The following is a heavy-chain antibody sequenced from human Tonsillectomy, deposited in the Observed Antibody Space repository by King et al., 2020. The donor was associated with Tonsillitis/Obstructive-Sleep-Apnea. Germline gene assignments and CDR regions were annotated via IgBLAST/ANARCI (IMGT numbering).Heavy chain of an antibody. D-gene: IGHD2-2*02. CDR2: INHSGST. V-gene: IGHV4-34*01. Sequence: VQLQQWGAGLLKPSETLSLTCAVYGGSFSGYYWSWIRQPPGKGLEWIGEINHSGSTNYNPSLKSRVTISVDTSKNQFSLKLSSVTAADTAVYYCARDCSSTSCYMWPKRRFDYWGQGTLVTVSS. CDR1: GGSFSGYY. CDR3: ARDCSSTSCYMWPKRRFDY. J-gene: IGHJ4*02.